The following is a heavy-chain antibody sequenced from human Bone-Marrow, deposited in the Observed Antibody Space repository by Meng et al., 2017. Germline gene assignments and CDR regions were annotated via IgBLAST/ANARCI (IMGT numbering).Heavy chain of an antibody. CDR1: GYTFTSYA. Sequence: VQLVQAGSGFKKPGASVKVYCKASGYTFTSYAMNWVRQAPGQGLEWMGWINTNTGNPTYAQGFTGRFVFSLDTSVSTAYLQISSLKAEDTAVYYCARSFSVVVTAPPYYWGQGTLVTVSS. J-gene: IGHJ4*02. D-gene: IGHD2-21*02. CDR2: INTNTGNP. CDR3: ARSFSVVVTAPPYY. V-gene: IGHV7-4-1*02.